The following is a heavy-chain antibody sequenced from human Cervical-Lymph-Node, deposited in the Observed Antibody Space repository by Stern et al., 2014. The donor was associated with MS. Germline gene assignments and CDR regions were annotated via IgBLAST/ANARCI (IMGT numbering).Heavy chain of an antibody. D-gene: IGHD1-26*01. CDR1: GGTFSSYA. CDR3: ARGELKEGLVRGMDV. Sequence: VQPVESGAEVKKPGSSVKVSCKASGGTFSSYAISWVRQAPGQGLEWMGGVIPIFGTANYAQKFQGRVTITADESTSTAYMELSSLRSEDTAVYHCARGELKEGLVRGMDVWGQGTTVTVSS. J-gene: IGHJ6*02. CDR2: VIPIFGTA. V-gene: IGHV1-69*01.